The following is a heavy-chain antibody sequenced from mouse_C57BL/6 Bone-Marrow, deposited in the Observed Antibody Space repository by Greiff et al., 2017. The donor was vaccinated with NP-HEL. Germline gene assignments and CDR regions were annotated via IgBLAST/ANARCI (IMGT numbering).Heavy chain of an antibody. CDR1: GYEFSNYW. V-gene: IGHV1-80*01. J-gene: IGHJ3*01. CDR2: IYPGDGDT. CDR3: ARGAY. Sequence: QVQLKESGAELVKPGASVKISCKASGYEFSNYWMNWVKQRPGKGLEWIGQIYPGDGDTNYNGKFKDKATLTADKSSSTAYMQLSGLTSEDSAVYFCARGAYWGQGTLVTVSA.